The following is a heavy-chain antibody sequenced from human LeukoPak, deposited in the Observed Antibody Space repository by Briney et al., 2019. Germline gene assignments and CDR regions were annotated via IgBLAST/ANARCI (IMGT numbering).Heavy chain of an antibody. J-gene: IGHJ3*02. CDR3: AKDRDDYVWGSYLGAFDI. V-gene: IGHV3-23*01. CDR2: ISGIGGST. D-gene: IGHD3-16*01. Sequence: GGSLRLSCAASGFTFSSYAMSWVRQAPGKGLEWVSLISGIGGSTYYADSVKGRFTISRDNLKNTLYLQMNSLRAEDTAVFYCAKDRDDYVWGSYLGAFDIWGQGTMVTVSS. CDR1: GFTFSSYA.